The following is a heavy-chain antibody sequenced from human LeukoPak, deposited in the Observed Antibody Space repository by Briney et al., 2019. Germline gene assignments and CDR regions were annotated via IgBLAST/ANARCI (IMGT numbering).Heavy chain of an antibody. J-gene: IGHJ3*02. Sequence: GESLKISCQGSGYSFTNYWIGWVRQMPWKGLEWMGIIYPGDSDTRYSPSFQGQVTISADKSTSTAYLQWGSLQASDTAIYYCARRYSTSSGASDAFDIWAQGTMVTVSS. V-gene: IGHV5-51*01. CDR3: ARRYSTSSGASDAFDI. CDR1: GYSFTNYW. CDR2: IYPGDSDT. D-gene: IGHD6-6*01.